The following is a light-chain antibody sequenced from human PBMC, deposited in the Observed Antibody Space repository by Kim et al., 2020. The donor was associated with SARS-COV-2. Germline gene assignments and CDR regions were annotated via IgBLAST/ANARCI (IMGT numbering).Light chain of an antibody. CDR1: QSVSSY. Sequence: SLSPGERATPSCRASQSVSSYLAWYQQKPGQTPRLLIYDASKRATGIPARFSGSGSGTDFTLTISSLEPEDFAIYYCQHRSNWPLTFGGGTKVDIK. J-gene: IGKJ4*01. CDR3: QHRSNWPLT. CDR2: DAS. V-gene: IGKV3-11*01.